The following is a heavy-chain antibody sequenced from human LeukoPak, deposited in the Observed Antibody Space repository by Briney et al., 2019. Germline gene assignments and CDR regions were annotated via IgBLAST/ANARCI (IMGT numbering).Heavy chain of an antibody. CDR3: ARVLVGANYYYYYMDV. Sequence: PSETLSLTCTVSGGSISSYYWSWIRQPAGKGLEWIGRIYTSGNTNYNPSLKSRVTISVDKSKNQFSLKLSSVTAADTAVYYCARVLVGANYYYYYMDVWGKGTTVTASS. J-gene: IGHJ6*03. D-gene: IGHD1-26*01. V-gene: IGHV4-4*07. CDR1: GGSISSYY. CDR2: IYTSGNT.